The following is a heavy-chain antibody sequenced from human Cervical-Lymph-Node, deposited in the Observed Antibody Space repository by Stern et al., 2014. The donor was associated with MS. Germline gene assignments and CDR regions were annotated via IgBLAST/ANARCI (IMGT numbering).Heavy chain of an antibody. CDR3: ATDRDDFRSGYSAPTKGYGLDV. CDR2: FDPEDGET. J-gene: IGHJ6*02. V-gene: IGHV1-24*01. D-gene: IGHD3-3*01. CDR1: GYTLTELS. Sequence: QVQLVESGAEVKKPGASVKVSCKVSGYTLTELSMHWVRQAPGKGLEWMGGFDPEDGETIDAQKFQGRATMTEEPSTKQDHKELRSLRSDDTAVYYCATDRDDFRSGYSAPTKGYGLDVWGQGTAVTV.